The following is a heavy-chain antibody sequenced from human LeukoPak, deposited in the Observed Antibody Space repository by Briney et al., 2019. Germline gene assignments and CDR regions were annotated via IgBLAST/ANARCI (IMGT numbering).Heavy chain of an antibody. CDR3: ARGGPRGYSGYDEKEFDY. Sequence: GGSLRLSCAASGFTFSSYDMHWDRQATGKGLEWVSAIGTAGDTYYPGSVKGRFTISRENAKNSLYLQMNSLRAGDTAVYYCARGGPRGYSGYDEKEFDYWGQGTLVTVSS. V-gene: IGHV3-13*01. D-gene: IGHD5-12*01. CDR1: GFTFSSYD. CDR2: IGTAGDT. J-gene: IGHJ4*02.